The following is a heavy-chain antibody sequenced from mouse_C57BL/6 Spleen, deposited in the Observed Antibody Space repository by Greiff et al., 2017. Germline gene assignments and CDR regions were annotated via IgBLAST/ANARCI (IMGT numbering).Heavy chain of an antibody. Sequence: EVQLQQSGPELVKPGASVKIPCKASGYTFTDYNMDWVKQSHGQSLEWIGDINPNTGGTIYNQKFKGKATLTVDKSSSTAYMELRSLTSEDTAFYYCARTSYGSSYDGLAYWGQGTLVTVSA. CDR1: GYTFTDYN. V-gene: IGHV1-18*01. CDR3: ARTSYGSSYDGLAY. D-gene: IGHD1-1*01. CDR2: INPNTGGT. J-gene: IGHJ3*01.